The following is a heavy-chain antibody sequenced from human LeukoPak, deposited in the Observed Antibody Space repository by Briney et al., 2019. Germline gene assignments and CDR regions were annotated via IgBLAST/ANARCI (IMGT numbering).Heavy chain of an antibody. D-gene: IGHD6-13*01. CDR3: ARGSASAER. CDR2: IYSSDGST. V-gene: IGHV4-61*02. Sequence: SETLSLTCTVSGGSISTSSYYWSWIRQPAGKGLEWIGRIYSSDGSTNYNPSLKSRVTMSADTSKNQLSLNLRSVTAADTAVYYCARGSASAERWGQGTLVTVSS. J-gene: IGHJ4*02. CDR1: GGSISTSSYY.